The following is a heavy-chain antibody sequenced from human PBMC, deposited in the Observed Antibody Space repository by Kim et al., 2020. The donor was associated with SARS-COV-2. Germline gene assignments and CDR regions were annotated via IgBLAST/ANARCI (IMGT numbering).Heavy chain of an antibody. CDR3: VRHVDYDILTGYSYYYFDY. CDR1: GDSISSSTYY. D-gene: IGHD3-9*01. CDR2: IYYSGST. V-gene: IGHV4-39*01. J-gene: IGHJ4*02. Sequence: SETLSLTCTVSGDSISSSTYYWAWIRQPPGKGLEWIGSIYYSGSTYYNPSLKSRVTVSVDTSKNQFSLKLSSVTAADTAVYYCVRHVDYDILTGYSYYYFDYWGQGTLVTVSS.